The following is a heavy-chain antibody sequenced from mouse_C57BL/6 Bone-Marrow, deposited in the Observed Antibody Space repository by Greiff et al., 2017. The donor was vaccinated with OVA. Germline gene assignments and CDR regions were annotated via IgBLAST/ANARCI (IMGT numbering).Heavy chain of an antibody. Sequence: VQLQQSGAELVRPGASVKLSCKASGYTFTDYYINWVKQRPGQGLEWIARIYPGSGNTYYNEKFKGKATLTAEKSSSTAYMQLSSLTSEDSAVYFCARESYYGSSYSWFAYWGQGTLVTVSA. V-gene: IGHV1-76*01. D-gene: IGHD1-1*01. CDR2: IYPGSGNT. CDR1: GYTFTDYY. J-gene: IGHJ3*01. CDR3: ARESYYGSSYSWFAY.